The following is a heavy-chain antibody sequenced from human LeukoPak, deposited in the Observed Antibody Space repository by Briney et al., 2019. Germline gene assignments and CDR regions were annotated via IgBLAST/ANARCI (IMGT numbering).Heavy chain of an antibody. Sequence: PGGSLRLSCAASGFTFSSYEMNWVRQAPGKGLEWVSYISSSDNIIYYADSVKGRFTISRDNAKNSLYLQMNSLRAEDTAIYYCVRDYGGSSPFDYWGQGTLVTVSS. V-gene: IGHV3-48*03. J-gene: IGHJ4*02. D-gene: IGHD4-23*01. CDR1: GFTFSSYE. CDR3: VRDYGGSSPFDY. CDR2: ISSSDNII.